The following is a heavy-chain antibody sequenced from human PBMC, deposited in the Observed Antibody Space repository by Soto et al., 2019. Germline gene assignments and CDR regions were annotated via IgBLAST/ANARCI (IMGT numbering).Heavy chain of an antibody. D-gene: IGHD2-15*01. CDR2: IWYDGSNK. CDR1: GFTFNTYG. Sequence: HVQLVESGGGVVQPGGSLRLSCTTSGFTFNTYGMYWVRQAPGKGLEWVAIIWYDGSNKYYGDSVKGRFTISRDNSKNTLYLQMNSLRAEDTALYYCARGDCTGAYCYSWPFNYGVDVWGQGTTVTVSS. V-gene: IGHV3-33*08. J-gene: IGHJ6*02. CDR3: ARGDCTGAYCYSWPFNYGVDV.